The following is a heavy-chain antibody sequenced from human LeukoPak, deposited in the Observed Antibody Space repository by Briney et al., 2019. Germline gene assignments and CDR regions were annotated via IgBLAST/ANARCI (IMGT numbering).Heavy chain of an antibody. Sequence: GGSLRLSCAASGFTFSSYSMNWVRQAPGKGLEWVSYISSSSSTIYYADSVKGRFTISRDNAKNSLYLQMNSLRAEDTAVYYCAREAQQWLVDAGAFDIWGQGTMVTVFS. D-gene: IGHD6-19*01. CDR1: GFTFSSYS. V-gene: IGHV3-48*01. CDR2: ISSSSSTI. J-gene: IGHJ3*02. CDR3: AREAQQWLVDAGAFDI.